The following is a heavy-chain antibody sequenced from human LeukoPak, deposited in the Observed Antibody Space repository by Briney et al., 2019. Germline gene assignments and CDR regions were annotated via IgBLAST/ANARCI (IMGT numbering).Heavy chain of an antibody. Sequence: GGSLRLSCAASGFTVSSNYMSWVRQAPGKGLEWVSVIYSGGSTYYADSVKGRFTISRDNSKNTLYLQMNSLRAEDTAVYYCARDVPAAIFGYYYYGMDVWGQGTTVTVSS. J-gene: IGHJ6*02. V-gene: IGHV3-66*01. CDR3: ARDVPAAIFGYYYYGMDV. CDR1: GFTVSSNY. D-gene: IGHD2-2*01. CDR2: IYSGGST.